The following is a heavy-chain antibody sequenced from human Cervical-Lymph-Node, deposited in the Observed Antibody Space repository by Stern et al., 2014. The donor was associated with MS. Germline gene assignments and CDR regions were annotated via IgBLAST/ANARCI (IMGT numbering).Heavy chain of an antibody. CDR2: ISGGGRST. V-gene: IGHV3-23*04. CDR3: AKEESDYTSPYYFDT. Sequence: EVQLVESGGGLEQPGGSLRLSCAASGFTFSDYAMNWVRQAPGKGLQWVSTISGGGRSTYYADSVKGRFTISRDNSKNTLYLQMISLRAEDTAVYYCAKEESDYTSPYYFDTWGQGTLVTVSS. J-gene: IGHJ4*02. CDR1: GFTFSDYA. D-gene: IGHD4-17*01.